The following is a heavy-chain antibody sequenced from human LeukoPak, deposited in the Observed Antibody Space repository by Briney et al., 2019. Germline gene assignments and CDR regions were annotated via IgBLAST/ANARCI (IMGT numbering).Heavy chain of an antibody. CDR1: GGTFSSYA. CDR2: IIPIFGTA. D-gene: IGHD3-22*01. J-gene: IGHJ4*02. Sequence: SVKVSCKASGGTFSSYAISWVRQAPGQGLEWMEGIIPIFGTANYAQKFQGRVTITADESTSTAYMELSSLRSEDTAVYYCAREVKYYYDSSGYYPFDYWGQGTLVTVSS. CDR3: AREVKYYYDSSGYYPFDY. V-gene: IGHV1-69*01.